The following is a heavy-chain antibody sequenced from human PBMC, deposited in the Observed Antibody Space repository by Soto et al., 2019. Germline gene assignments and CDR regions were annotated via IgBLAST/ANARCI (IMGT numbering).Heavy chain of an antibody. V-gene: IGHV4-31*03. CDR3: ARELSSMTTVPYFDY. CDR1: GGSISSGGYY. J-gene: IGHJ4*02. Sequence: QVQLQESGPGLVKPSQTLSLTCTVSGGSISSGGYYWSWIRQHPGKGLEWIGYIYYSGRTYYNPSLKSRVTISVDTSKNQFSLKLSSVTAADTAVYYCARELSSMTTVPYFDYWGQGTLVTVSS. CDR2: IYYSGRT. D-gene: IGHD4-17*01.